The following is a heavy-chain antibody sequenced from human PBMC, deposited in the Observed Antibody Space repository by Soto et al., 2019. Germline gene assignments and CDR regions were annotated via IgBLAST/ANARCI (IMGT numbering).Heavy chain of an antibody. D-gene: IGHD4-17*01. J-gene: IGHJ3*02. V-gene: IGHV3-21*01. CDR3: ARQPNDDGDYDVEVLAFDI. CDR1: GFTFSSYS. Sequence: EVQLVESGGGLVKPGGSLRLSCAASGFTFSSYSMNWVRQAPGKGLEWVSSISSSSSYIYYADSVKGRFTISRDNAKNSLYLQMNSLRAEDTAVYYCARQPNDDGDYDVEVLAFDIWGQGTMVTVSS. CDR2: ISSSSSYI.